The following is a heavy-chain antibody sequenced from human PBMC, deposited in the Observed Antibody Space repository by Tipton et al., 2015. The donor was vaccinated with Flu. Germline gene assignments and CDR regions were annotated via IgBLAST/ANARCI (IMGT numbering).Heavy chain of an antibody. CDR1: GFTFSRYG. CDR2: FSGSGPTT. V-gene: IGHV3-23*01. Sequence: GSLRLSCAVSGFTFSRYGMSWVRQAPGKGLEWVSGFSGSGPTTYFADSVKGRFTISRDNFKNTLYLQMNSLRAEDTAVYYCAKVIPELVTGLDYWGQGTLVTVSS. D-gene: IGHD2-21*02. CDR3: AKVIPELVTGLDY. J-gene: IGHJ4*02.